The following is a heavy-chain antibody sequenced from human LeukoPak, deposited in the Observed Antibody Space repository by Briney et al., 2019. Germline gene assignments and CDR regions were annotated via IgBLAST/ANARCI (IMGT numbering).Heavy chain of an antibody. CDR2: IYTSGST. D-gene: IGHD3-3*01. CDR3: ARQADFGDAFDI. CDR1: GGSISSGSYY. J-gene: IGHJ3*02. V-gene: IGHV4-61*02. Sequence: SETLSLTXTVSGGSISSGSYYWSWIRQPAGKGLEWIGRIYTSGSTNYNPSLKSRVTISVDTSKNQFSLKLSSVTAADTAVYYCARQADFGDAFDIWGQGTMVTVSS.